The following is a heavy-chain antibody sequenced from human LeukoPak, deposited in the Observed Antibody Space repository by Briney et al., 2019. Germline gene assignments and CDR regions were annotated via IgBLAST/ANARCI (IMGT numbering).Heavy chain of an antibody. CDR2: ISSNGGST. CDR3: ARDLSWGSSSWYGLFDY. J-gene: IGHJ4*02. CDR1: GFTFSSYA. V-gene: IGHV3-64*01. Sequence: GGSLRLXCAASGFTFSSYAMHWVRQAPGKVLEYVSAISSNGGSTYYANSVKGRFTISRDNSKNTLYLQMGSLRAEDMAVYYCARDLSWGSSSWYGLFDYWGQGTLVTVSS. D-gene: IGHD6-13*01.